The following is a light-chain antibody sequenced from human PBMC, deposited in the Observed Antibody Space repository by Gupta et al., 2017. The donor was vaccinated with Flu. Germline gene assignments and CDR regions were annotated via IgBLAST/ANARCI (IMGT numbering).Light chain of an antibody. CDR2: GAS. Sequence: PSSLSASVGDKVTITCRASETITRYLNWYQQKPGKAPKLLIFGASRLQSGVPSRFSGSGSGTDFTLTISDLQSEDFAIYYCQESHSTPRTFGQGTKVEVK. CDR3: QESHSTPRT. CDR1: ETITRY. J-gene: IGKJ1*01. V-gene: IGKV1-39*01.